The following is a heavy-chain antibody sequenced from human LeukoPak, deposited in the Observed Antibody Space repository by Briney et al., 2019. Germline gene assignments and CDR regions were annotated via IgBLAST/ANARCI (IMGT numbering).Heavy chain of an antibody. CDR3: AKSYGYGSSCLGEYFQH. CDR1: GFTFSDYY. D-gene: IGHD6-13*01. V-gene: IGHV3-11*04. CDR2: ISSSGSSI. J-gene: IGHJ1*01. Sequence: PGGSLRLSCAASGFTFSDYYMSWIRQAPGKGLEWVSYISSSGSSIYYADSVKGRFTISRDNSKNTLYLQMNSLRAEDTAVYYCAKSYGYGSSCLGEYFQHWGQGTLVTVSS.